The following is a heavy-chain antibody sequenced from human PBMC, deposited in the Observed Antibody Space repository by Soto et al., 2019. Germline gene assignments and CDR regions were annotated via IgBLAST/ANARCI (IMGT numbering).Heavy chain of an antibody. CDR2: IIPILGIA. Sequence: ASVKVSCKASGGTFSSYTISWVRQAPGQGLEWMGRIIPILGIANYAQKFQGRVTITADKSTSTAYMELSSLRSEDTAVYYCARDLNGGYCSSTSCPIDYWGQGTLVTVSS. V-gene: IGHV1-69*04. CDR1: GGTFSSYT. CDR3: ARDLNGGYCSSTSCPIDY. D-gene: IGHD2-2*01. J-gene: IGHJ4*02.